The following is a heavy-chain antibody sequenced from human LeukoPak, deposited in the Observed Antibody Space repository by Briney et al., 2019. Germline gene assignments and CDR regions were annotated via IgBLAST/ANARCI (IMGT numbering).Heavy chain of an antibody. CDR3: ATLDYGSGNYYFDY. D-gene: IGHD3-10*01. CDR2: IYTSGST. J-gene: IGHJ4*02. Sequence: SETLSLTCTVSGGSISSYYWSWIRQPAGKGLEWIGRIYTSGSTNYNPSLKSRVAISVDTSKNQFSLKLSSVTAADTAVYYCATLDYGSGNYYFDYWGQGTLVTVSS. CDR1: GGSISSYY. V-gene: IGHV4-4*07.